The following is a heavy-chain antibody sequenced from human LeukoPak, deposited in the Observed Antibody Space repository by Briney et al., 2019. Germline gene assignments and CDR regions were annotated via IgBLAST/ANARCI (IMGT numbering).Heavy chain of an antibody. CDR1: GYTFTSYG. CDR2: ISVYNGNT. J-gene: IGHJ5*02. V-gene: IGHV1-18*01. CDR3: ARIRIAAAGRNWFDP. Sequence: ASVKVSXKASGYTFTSYGISWVRQAPGQGLEWMRWISVYNGNTNYAQKLQGRVTMTTDTSTSTAYMELRSLRSDDTAVYYCARIRIAAAGRNWFDPWGQGTLVTVSS. D-gene: IGHD6-13*01.